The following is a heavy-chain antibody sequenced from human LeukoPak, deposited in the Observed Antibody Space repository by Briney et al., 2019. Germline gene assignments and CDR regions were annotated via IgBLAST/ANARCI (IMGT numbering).Heavy chain of an antibody. J-gene: IGHJ6*02. CDR1: GFTFSSYW. CDR3: ARGGTPKSSIVVIPASIDYDYYGMDI. CDR2: IDNGGYNI. D-gene: IGHD2-2*01. V-gene: IGHV3-74*01. Sequence: GGSLRLSCVASGFTFSSYWMHWVRQAPGKGLVWVSRIDNGGYNIIYADSVKGRFTVSRDNAKNTLYLQMNSLRVEDTAVYYCARGGTPKSSIVVIPASIDYDYYGMDIWGQGTTVTVS.